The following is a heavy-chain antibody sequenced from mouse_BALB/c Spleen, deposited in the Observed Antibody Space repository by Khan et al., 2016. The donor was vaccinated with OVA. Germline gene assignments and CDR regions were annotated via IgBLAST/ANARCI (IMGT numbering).Heavy chain of an antibody. CDR1: GYTFTSNT. Sequence: QVQLQQSGAELARPGASVKMSCKASGYTFTSNTMHWVKQRPGQGLEWIGYINPSSGYTNYNQNFKDKATLTADKSSSTAYMQLSRLTSEDSAVYYCAIRTTVYTMYYWGQGTSVTVAS. J-gene: IGHJ4*01. V-gene: IGHV1-4*01. CDR2: INPSSGYT. D-gene: IGHD1-1*01. CDR3: AIRTTVYTMYY.